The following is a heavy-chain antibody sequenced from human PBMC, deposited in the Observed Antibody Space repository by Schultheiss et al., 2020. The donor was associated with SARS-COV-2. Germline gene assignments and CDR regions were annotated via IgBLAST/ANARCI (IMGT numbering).Heavy chain of an antibody. D-gene: IGHD6-19*01. CDR3: ARYSSGWYGQPDY. V-gene: IGHV3-48*01. Sequence: GGSLRLSCAASGFTFSSYSMNWVRQAPGKGLEWVSYISSSSSTIYYADSVKGRFTISRDNAKNTLYLQMNSLRAEDTAVYYCARYSSGWYGQPDYWGQGTLVTVSS. CDR2: ISSSSSTI. CDR1: GFTFSSYS. J-gene: IGHJ4*02.